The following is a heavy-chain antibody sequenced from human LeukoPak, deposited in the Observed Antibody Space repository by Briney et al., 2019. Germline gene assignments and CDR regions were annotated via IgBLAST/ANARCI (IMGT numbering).Heavy chain of an antibody. J-gene: IGHJ6*02. CDR1: GFTFSGSA. CDR3: TRDYGDLPYADYYYYGMDV. D-gene: IGHD4-17*01. Sequence: PGGSLRLSCATSGFTFSGSAMHWVRQASGKGLEWVGRIRSKANSYATAYAASVKGRFTISRDDSKNTAYLQMNSLKTEDTAVYYCTRDYGDLPYADYYYYGMDVWGQGTTVTVSS. CDR2: IRSKANSYAT. V-gene: IGHV3-73*01.